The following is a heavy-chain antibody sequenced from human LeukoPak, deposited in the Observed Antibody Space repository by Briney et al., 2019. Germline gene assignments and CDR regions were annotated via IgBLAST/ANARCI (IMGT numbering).Heavy chain of an antibody. CDR1: GFTFNNYG. J-gene: IGHJ4*02. CDR3: AKDFRPIAVAATQGLDY. Sequence: GRSLRLSCAASGFTFNNYGMHWVRQAPGKGLEWVAVISYDGSNKYYGDSMKGRFTISRDNSKNTLYLQMNSLRAEDTAVYYCAKDFRPIAVAATQGLDYWGQGTLVTVSS. CDR2: ISYDGSNK. D-gene: IGHD6-19*01. V-gene: IGHV3-30*18.